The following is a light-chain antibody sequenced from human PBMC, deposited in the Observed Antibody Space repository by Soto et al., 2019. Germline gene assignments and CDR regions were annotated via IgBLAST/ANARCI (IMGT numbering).Light chain of an antibody. Sequence: EIVLTQSPATLSLSPGERATLSCRASQSVSSYLAWYQQTHGQAPRLLIYDASNRDTGIPARFSGRGSGTDFTLPLSSLETEDFEVYYCQQRSNWPRTFGQGTQVDIK. J-gene: IGKJ1*01. CDR3: QQRSNWPRT. CDR1: QSVSSY. CDR2: DAS. V-gene: IGKV3-11*01.